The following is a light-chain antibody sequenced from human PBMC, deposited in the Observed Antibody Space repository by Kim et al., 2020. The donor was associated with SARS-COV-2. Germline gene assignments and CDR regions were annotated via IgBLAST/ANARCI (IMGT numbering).Light chain of an antibody. CDR1: LSTIGSNT. V-gene: IGLV1-44*01. CDR3: AAWDDSLNDYV. J-gene: IGLJ1*01. Sequence: GQLVTLRCSGSLSTIGSNTITWYQHHPRPAPHLILYSNKPPPSGIPDRFSGSQSGTSASLAISGLQSEAEDYYYCAAWDDSLNDYVFGTGTKVTVL. CDR2: SNK.